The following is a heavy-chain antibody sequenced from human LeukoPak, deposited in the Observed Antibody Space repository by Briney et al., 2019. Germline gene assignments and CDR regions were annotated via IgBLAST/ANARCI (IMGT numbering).Heavy chain of an antibody. Sequence: GRSLRLSCAASGFTFSRYAMHWVRQAPGKGLEWVAYISYGGSNKYYADSVKGRFTISRDNSKNTLYLQMNSLRAEDTAVYYCARDLASAGGSYYEPRGLMDVWGQGTTVTVSS. CDR1: GFTFSRYA. J-gene: IGHJ6*02. CDR2: ISYGGSNK. V-gene: IGHV3-30*04. CDR3: ARDLASAGGSYYEPRGLMDV. D-gene: IGHD1-26*01.